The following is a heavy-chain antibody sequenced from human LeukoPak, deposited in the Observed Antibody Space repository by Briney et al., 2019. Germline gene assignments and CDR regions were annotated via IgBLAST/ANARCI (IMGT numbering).Heavy chain of an antibody. CDR2: IEEDGDKR. J-gene: IGHJ5*02. D-gene: IGHD2-15*01. CDR3: ARDGVAS. V-gene: IGHV3-7*03. CDR1: GFTFSSYW. Sequence: GGSLRLSCAASGFTFSSYWMTWVRQPPGKGLEWVATIEEDGDKRYYVDSVKGRFTISRDNAKNSLYLQMNSLRAEDTAVYYCARDGVASWGQGTLVIVSS.